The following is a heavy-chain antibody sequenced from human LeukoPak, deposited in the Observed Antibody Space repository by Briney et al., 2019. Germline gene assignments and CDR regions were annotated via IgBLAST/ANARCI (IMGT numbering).Heavy chain of an antibody. Sequence: GGSLRLSCAASGFSFSYYGMHWVRQAPGKGLEWVSFISFDGSITYNADSVKGRLTISRDNSKNTVYLQMNRLRAEDTAVYFCAKDSSSRGWYFEHWGQGTLVTVSS. CDR1: GFSFSYYG. J-gene: IGHJ4*02. V-gene: IGHV3-30*18. D-gene: IGHD6-19*01. CDR3: AKDSSSRGWYFEH. CDR2: ISFDGSIT.